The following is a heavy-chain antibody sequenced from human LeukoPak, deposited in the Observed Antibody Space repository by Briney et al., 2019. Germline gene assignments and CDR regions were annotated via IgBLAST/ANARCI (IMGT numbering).Heavy chain of an antibody. CDR1: GFTFSSYE. Sequence: GSLRLSCAASGFTFSSYEMNWVRQPPGKGLEWIGSIYYSGSTYYNPSLKSRVTISIDTSKNQFSLKLSSVTAADTAVYYCAARPSVLYYSDPGSYYLWGFDPWGQGTLVTVSS. CDR3: AARPSVLYYSDPGSYYLWGFDP. CDR2: IYYSGST. J-gene: IGHJ5*02. D-gene: IGHD3-10*01. V-gene: IGHV4-59*12.